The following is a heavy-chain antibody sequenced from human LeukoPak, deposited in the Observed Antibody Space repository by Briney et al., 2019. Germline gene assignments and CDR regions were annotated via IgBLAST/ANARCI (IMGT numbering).Heavy chain of an antibody. Sequence: ASVQVSCKASGYTFTGYYVHWVRQAPGQGLEWMGRINPNSGGTNYAQKFQGRVTLTRDTSISTAYMELSMLRSDDTAVYYCARPPHEYQWVAYWGQGSLVTVSS. CDR1: GYTFTGYY. D-gene: IGHD6-19*01. CDR3: ARPPHEYQWVAY. CDR2: INPNSGGT. V-gene: IGHV1-2*06. J-gene: IGHJ4*02.